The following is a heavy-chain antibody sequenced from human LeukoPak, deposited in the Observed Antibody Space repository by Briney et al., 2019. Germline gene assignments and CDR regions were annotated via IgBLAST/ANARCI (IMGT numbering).Heavy chain of an antibody. J-gene: IGHJ3*02. CDR3: ASSIVVVPAASFPALDI. D-gene: IGHD2-2*01. V-gene: IGHV4-61*01. Sequence: SETLSLTCTVSGGSVSSGSYYWSWIRQPPGKGLEWIAYIYYSGSTNYNPSLKGRVTISVDTSKNQFSLKLSSVTAADTAVYYCASSIVVVPAASFPALDIWGQGTMVTVSS. CDR2: IYYSGST. CDR1: GGSVSSGSYY.